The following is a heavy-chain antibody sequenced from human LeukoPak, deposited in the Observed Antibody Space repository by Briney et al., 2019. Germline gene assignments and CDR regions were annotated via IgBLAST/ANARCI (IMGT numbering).Heavy chain of an antibody. D-gene: IGHD3-22*01. CDR3: ATYYFDSSGYYKYFQH. V-gene: IGHV1-8*01. Sequence: ASVKASCKASGYTFTSYDINWVRQATGQGLEWMGWMNPNSGNTGYAQKFQGRVTMTRNTSISTAYMELSSLRSEDTAVYYCATYYFDSSGYYKYFQHWGQGTLVTVSS. CDR1: GYTFTSYD. CDR2: MNPNSGNT. J-gene: IGHJ1*01.